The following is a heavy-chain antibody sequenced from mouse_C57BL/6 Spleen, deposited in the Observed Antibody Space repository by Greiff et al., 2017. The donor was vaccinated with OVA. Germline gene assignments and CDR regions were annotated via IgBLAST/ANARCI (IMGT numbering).Heavy chain of an antibody. CDR2: FYPGSGSI. CDR3: ARHEERGYGNLPWFAY. J-gene: IGHJ3*01. CDR1: GYTFTEYT. D-gene: IGHD2-1*01. Sequence: LQESGAELVKPGASVKLSCKASGYTFTEYTIHWVKQRSGQGLEWIGWFYPGSGSIKYNEKFKDKATLTADKSSSTVYMELSRLTSEDSAVYFCARHEERGYGNLPWFAYWGQGTLVTVSA. V-gene: IGHV1-62-2*01.